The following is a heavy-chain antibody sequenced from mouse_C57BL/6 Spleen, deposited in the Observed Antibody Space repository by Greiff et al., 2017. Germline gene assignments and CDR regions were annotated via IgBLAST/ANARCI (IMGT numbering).Heavy chain of an antibody. CDR1: GYSFTSYY. Sequence: QVQLQQSGPELVKPGASVKISCKASGYSFTSYYIHWVKQRPGQGLEWIGWIYPGSGNTKYNEKFKGKATLTADTSSSTAYMQLSSLTSEDSAVYYCARFGYYGSSYEYFDVWGTGTTVTVSS. J-gene: IGHJ1*03. CDR2: IYPGSGNT. V-gene: IGHV1-66*01. D-gene: IGHD1-1*01. CDR3: ARFGYYGSSYEYFDV.